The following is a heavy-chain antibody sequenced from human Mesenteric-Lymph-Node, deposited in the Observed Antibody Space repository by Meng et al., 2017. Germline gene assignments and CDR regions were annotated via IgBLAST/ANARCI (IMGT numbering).Heavy chain of an antibody. CDR2: INWNGGST. V-gene: IGHV3-20*04. CDR1: GFTFDYFG. CDR3: AKDRRGGAKLSAGLDY. Sequence: GGSLRLSCAASGFTFDYFGMSWVRQAPGKGLEWVSGINWNGGSTHYADSVKGRFIISRDNAKNSLYLQMNSLRAEDMALYYCAKDRRGGAKLSAGLDYWGQGTLVTVSS. D-gene: IGHD3-16*01. J-gene: IGHJ4*02.